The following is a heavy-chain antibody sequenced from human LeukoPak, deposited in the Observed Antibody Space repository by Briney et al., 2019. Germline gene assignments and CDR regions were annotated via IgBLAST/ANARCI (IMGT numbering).Heavy chain of an antibody. CDR2: IYYSGST. Sequence: PSETLSLTCTVSGGSVSSGSYYWSWIRQPPGKGLEWIGYIYYSGSTNYNPSLKSRVTISVDTSKNQFSLKLSSVTAADTAVYYCARDGTLRNAFDIWGQGTMVTVSS. V-gene: IGHV4-61*01. D-gene: IGHD1-1*01. CDR3: ARDGTLRNAFDI. CDR1: GGSVSSGSYY. J-gene: IGHJ3*02.